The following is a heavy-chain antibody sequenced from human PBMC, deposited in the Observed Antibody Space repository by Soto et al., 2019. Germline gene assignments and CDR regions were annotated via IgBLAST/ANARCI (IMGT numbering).Heavy chain of an antibody. CDR1: GYTLTELS. Sequence: GASVKVSCKVSGYTLTELSMHWVRQAPGKGLEWMGGFDPEDGETIYAQKFQGRVTMTEDTSTDTAYMELSSLRSEDTAVYYCATDLTVTTWVLSAFDICGQGTMVTVSS. V-gene: IGHV1-24*01. CDR2: FDPEDGET. D-gene: IGHD4-17*01. J-gene: IGHJ3*02. CDR3: ATDLTVTTWVLSAFDI.